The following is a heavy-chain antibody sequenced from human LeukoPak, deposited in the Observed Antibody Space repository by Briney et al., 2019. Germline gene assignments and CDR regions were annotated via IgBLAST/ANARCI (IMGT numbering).Heavy chain of an antibody. V-gene: IGHV3-7*04. CDR1: EFTFNRYW. Sequence: GGSLRLSCAASEFTFNRYWMSWVRQAPGKGLEWVANIKHDGSEAHYVDSVKGRFTISRDNAKNSLSLQMNSLNVDDTGVYFCTRDALFGSGRTHLDFWSQGTLVSVSS. J-gene: IGHJ4*02. D-gene: IGHD3-10*01. CDR3: TRDALFGSGRTHLDF. CDR2: IKHDGSEA.